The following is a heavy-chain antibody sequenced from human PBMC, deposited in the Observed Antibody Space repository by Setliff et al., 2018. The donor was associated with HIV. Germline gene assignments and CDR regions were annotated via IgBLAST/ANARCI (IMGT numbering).Heavy chain of an antibody. CDR2: ITPNGDDT. J-gene: IGHJ6*03. CDR1: ADIFNAYY. V-gene: IGHV1-2*02. Sequence: ASVKVSCKASADIFNAYYIHWARQAPGQGLEWMGWITPNGDDTNYPQKFEGRVTLTRDTSIATAYMELRSLTSDDTAVYYCARVADRNYMDVWGKGTTVTVSS. CDR3: ARVADRNYMDV.